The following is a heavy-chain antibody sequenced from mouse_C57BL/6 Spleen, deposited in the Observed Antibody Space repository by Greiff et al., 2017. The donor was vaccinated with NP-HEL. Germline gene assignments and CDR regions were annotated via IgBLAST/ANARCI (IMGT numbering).Heavy chain of an antibody. CDR3: ARGLSWFAY. Sequence: EVQLQQSGPGMVKPSQSLSLTCTVTGYSITSGYDWHWIRHFPGNKLEWMGYISYSGSTNYNPSLKSRISITHDTSKNHFFLKLNSVTTEDTATYYCARGLSWFAYWGQGTLVTVSA. J-gene: IGHJ3*01. CDR2: ISYSGST. D-gene: IGHD6-2*01. CDR1: GYSITSGYD. V-gene: IGHV3-1*01.